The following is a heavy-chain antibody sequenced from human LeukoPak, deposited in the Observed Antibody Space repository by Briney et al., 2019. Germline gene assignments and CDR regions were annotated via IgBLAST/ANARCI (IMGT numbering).Heavy chain of an antibody. J-gene: IGHJ5*02. D-gene: IGHD3-3*01. CDR1: GFTFSGPA. CDR3: TRRAVLRFLEWSPGWFDP. CDR2: IRSKANSYAT. Sequence: GGSLKLSCAASGFTFSGPAMHWVRQASGKGLEWVGRIRSKANSYATAYAASVKGRFTISRDDSKNTAYLQMNSLKTEDTAVYYCTRRAVLRFLEWSPGWFDPWGQGTLVTVSS. V-gene: IGHV3-73*01.